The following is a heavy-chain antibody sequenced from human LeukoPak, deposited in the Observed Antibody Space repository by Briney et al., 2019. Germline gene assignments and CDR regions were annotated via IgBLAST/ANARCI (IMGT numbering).Heavy chain of an antibody. CDR1: GYTFTSYY. D-gene: IGHD6-6*01. CDR3: ARVGLAARRYWYWFDP. CDR2: INPSGGST. V-gene: IGHV1-46*01. J-gene: IGHJ5*02. Sequence: GASVKVSCKASGYTFTSYYMHWVRQAPGQGLEWMGIINPSGGSTSYAQKFQGRVTMTRDMSTSTVYMELSSLRSEDTAVYYCARVGLAARRYWYWFDPWGQGTLVTVSS.